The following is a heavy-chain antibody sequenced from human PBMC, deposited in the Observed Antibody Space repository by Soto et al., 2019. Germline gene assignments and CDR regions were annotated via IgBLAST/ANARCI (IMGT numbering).Heavy chain of an antibody. J-gene: IGHJ4*02. V-gene: IGHV1-18*01. CDR1: GYSFATHG. Sequence: QVQLQQSGAEVKKPGASVKVSCKASGYSFATHGISWVRQAPGQGLQWMGWITPNNGDTNYAQRLQCRLTMTTDTSTNTAYRELRSLRSDDTAFYFCAGLAPCSCGICYTRPLDYWGQGTLVTVSS. D-gene: IGHD2-15*01. CDR3: AGLAPCSCGICYTRPLDY. CDR2: ITPNNGDT.